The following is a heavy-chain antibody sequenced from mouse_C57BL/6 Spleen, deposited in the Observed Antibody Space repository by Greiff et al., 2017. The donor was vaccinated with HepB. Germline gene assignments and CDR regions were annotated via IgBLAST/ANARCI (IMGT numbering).Heavy chain of an antibody. CDR1: GYSITSGYD. V-gene: IGHV3-1*01. CDR2: ISYSGST. J-gene: IGHJ1*03. CDR3: ARDDYGYFDV. Sequence: EVQLVESGPGMVKPSQSLSLTCTVTGYSITSGYDWHWIRHFPGNKLEWMGYISYSGSTNYNPSLKSRISITHDTSKNHFFLKLNSVTTEDTATYYCARDDYGYFDVWGTGTTVTVSS.